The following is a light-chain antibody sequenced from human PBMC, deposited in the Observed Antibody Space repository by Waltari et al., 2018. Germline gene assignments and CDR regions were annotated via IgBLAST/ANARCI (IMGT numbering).Light chain of an antibody. CDR1: SSDVGHSKP. CDR3: SSYAGSSKGV. Sequence: QSALTQPASVSGSPGQSTTISCTGTSSDVGHSKPVSWYQQHPGKAPKLMIYAVSKRPSGVSDRFSGSKSGDMASLTISGLQPEDEAEYFCSSYAGSSKGVFGGGTKVTVL. CDR2: AVS. J-gene: IGLJ2*01. V-gene: IGLV2-23*02.